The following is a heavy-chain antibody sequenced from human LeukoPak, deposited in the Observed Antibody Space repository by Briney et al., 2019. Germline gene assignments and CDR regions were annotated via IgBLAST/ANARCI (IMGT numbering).Heavy chain of an antibody. CDR3: ATAGLPRSCSSTSCYLFWFDP. Sequence: ASEKVSWKVSGYTLTELSMHWVRQAPGKGLEWMGGFDPEDGETIYAQKFQGRVTMTEDTSTDTAYMELSSLRSEDTAVYYCATAGLPRSCSSTSCYLFWFDPWGQGTLVTVSS. V-gene: IGHV1-24*01. D-gene: IGHD2-2*01. J-gene: IGHJ5*02. CDR2: FDPEDGET. CDR1: GYTLTELS.